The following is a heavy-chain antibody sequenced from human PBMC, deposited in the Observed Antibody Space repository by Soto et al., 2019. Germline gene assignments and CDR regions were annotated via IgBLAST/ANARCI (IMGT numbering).Heavy chain of an antibody. CDR1: GYTFTSYD. V-gene: IGHV1-8*01. CDR2: MNPNNGNT. CDR3: ARSPRNYYALGSYSYFRH. J-gene: IGHJ1*01. D-gene: IGHD3-10*01. Sequence: ASVKVSCKASGYTFTSYDISWVRQATGQGLEWMGWMNPNNGNTDYAPKFQGRVTMTMNTSIGTAYMELSSLRSEDTAVYYCARSPRNYYALGSYSYFRHWGQGTLVTVSS.